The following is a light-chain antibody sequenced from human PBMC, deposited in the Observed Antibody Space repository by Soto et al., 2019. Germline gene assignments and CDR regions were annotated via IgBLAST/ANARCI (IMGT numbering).Light chain of an antibody. Sequence: QSVLTQAPSASGTPGQRVTISCSGSSSNIGSDSVNWYQQLPGTAPKLLIYNTNQRPSGVPDRFSGSKSGTSASLAISGLQSEDEADYYCAAWDDSLNGVVFGGGTKLTVL. V-gene: IGLV1-44*01. J-gene: IGLJ2*01. CDR1: SSNIGSDS. CDR3: AAWDDSLNGVV. CDR2: NTN.